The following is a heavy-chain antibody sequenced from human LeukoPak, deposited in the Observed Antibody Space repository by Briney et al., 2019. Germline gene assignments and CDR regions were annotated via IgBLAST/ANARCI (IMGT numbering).Heavy chain of an antibody. CDR3: AKGVFVGATNGYYFDY. D-gene: IGHD1-26*01. CDR2: IGWNSGSI. CDR1: GFTFDDYA. Sequence: GRSLRLSCAASGFTFDDYAMHWVRQAPGKGLEWVSGIGWNSGSIGYADSVKGRFTISRDNAKNSLYLQMNGLRAEDTALYYCAKGVFVGATNGYYFDYWGQGTLVTVSS. J-gene: IGHJ4*02. V-gene: IGHV3-9*01.